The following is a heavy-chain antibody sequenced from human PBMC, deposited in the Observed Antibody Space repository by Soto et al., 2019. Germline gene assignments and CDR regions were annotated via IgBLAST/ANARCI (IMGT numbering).Heavy chain of an antibody. Sequence: GGSLILSCAASGFTFSIYAMSWVRQVPGKGLESVSTISERGGSASHADSVKGPFTISTDNSTSTMYMQMNRLSAEATAVYYCARPYGGKIGHALDLWGQGTMVTVS. CDR3: ARPYGGKIGHALDL. D-gene: IGHD2-15*01. CDR1: GFTFSIYA. CDR2: ISERGGSA. V-gene: IGHV3-23*01. J-gene: IGHJ3*01.